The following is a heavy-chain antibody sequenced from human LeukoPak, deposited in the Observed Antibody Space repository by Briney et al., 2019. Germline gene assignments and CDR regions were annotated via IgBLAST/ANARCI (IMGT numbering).Heavy chain of an antibody. Sequence: SETLSLTCTVSGGSISSSSYYWGWIRQPPGKGLEWIVSIYYSGSTYYNPSRKSRITISVDTSKHQFSLKLSSVTAADTAVYYWARNNYYDSSGYPYYFDYWGQGTLVTVSS. J-gene: IGHJ4*02. CDR3: ARNNYYDSSGYPYYFDY. CDR2: IYYSGST. CDR1: GGSISSSSYY. D-gene: IGHD3-22*01. V-gene: IGHV4-39*01.